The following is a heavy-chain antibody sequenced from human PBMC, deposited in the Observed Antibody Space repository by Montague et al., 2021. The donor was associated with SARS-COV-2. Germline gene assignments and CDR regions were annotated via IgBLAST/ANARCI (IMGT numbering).Heavy chain of an antibody. V-gene: IGHV4-59*01. CDR1: GGSISSYY. D-gene: IGHD6-25*01. Sequence: SETLSLTCTVFGGSISSYYWSWIRQPPGRGLQWTGYIYYSGSTNYNPSLKSRVTISVDTSKNQFSLKLSSVTAADTAVYYCAREYPGFTLDYWGQGTLVTVSS. CDR3: AREYPGFTLDY. J-gene: IGHJ4*02. CDR2: IYYSGST.